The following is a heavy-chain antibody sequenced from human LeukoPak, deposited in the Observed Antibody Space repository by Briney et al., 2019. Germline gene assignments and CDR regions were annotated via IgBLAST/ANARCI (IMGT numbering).Heavy chain of an antibody. Sequence: GGSLRLSCAASGFTFSSYWMSWVRQAPGEGLEWVANIKQDGSEKDYVDSVKGRFTISRDNAKNSLYLQMNSLRAEDTAVYYCARVRGGYCSSTSCSHGMDYWGQGTLVTVSS. J-gene: IGHJ4*02. V-gene: IGHV3-7*01. CDR2: IKQDGSEK. D-gene: IGHD2-2*01. CDR1: GFTFSSYW. CDR3: ARVRGGYCSSTSCSHGMDY.